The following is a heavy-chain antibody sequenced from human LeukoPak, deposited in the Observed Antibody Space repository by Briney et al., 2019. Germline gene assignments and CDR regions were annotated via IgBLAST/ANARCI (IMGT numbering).Heavy chain of an antibody. V-gene: IGHV4-59*01. CDR2: IYYSGST. CDR1: GGSISSYY. D-gene: IGHD6-19*01. J-gene: IGHJ3*02. CDR3: ARAFRAVAGPDAFDI. Sequence: SETLSLTCTVSGGSISSYYWSWIRQPPGKGLEWIGYIYYSGSTNYNPSLKSRVTISVDTSKNQFSLKLSSVTAADTAVYYCARAFRAVAGPDAFDIWGQGTMVTVSS.